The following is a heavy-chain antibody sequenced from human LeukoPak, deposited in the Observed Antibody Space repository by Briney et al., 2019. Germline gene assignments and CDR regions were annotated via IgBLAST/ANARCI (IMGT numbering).Heavy chain of an antibody. CDR3: ARLHSTHSSNS. CDR1: GGSISSSGYY. V-gene: IGHV4-39*01. Sequence: PSETLSLTCTVSGGSISSSGYYWGWIRQPPGKGLEWIGSIYYSGSTYYNPSLKSRVTISVDTSKNQFSLRLSSVTAADTAVYYCARLHSTHSSNSWGQGTLVTVSS. J-gene: IGHJ4*02. D-gene: IGHD6-13*01. CDR2: IYYSGST.